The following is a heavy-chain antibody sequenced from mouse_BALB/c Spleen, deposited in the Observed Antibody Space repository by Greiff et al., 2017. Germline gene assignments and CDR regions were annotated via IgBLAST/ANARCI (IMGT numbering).Heavy chain of an antibody. CDR1: GFTFSDYY. J-gene: IGHJ4*01. V-gene: IGHV5-4*02. CDR2: ISDGGSYT. Sequence: EVKVVESGGGLVKPGGSLKLSCAASGFTFSDYYMYWVRQTPEKRLEWVATISDGGSYTYYPDSVKGRFTISRDNAKNNLYLQMSSLKSEDTAMYYCARGIYYEYYAMDYWGQGTSVTVSS. CDR3: ARGIYYEYYAMDY. D-gene: IGHD2-4*01.